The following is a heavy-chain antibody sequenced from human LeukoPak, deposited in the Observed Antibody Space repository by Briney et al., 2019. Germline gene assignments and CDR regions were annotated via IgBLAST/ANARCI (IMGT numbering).Heavy chain of an antibody. CDR3: ARAFRWYDSSGYYPDAFDI. D-gene: IGHD3-22*01. V-gene: IGHV4-31*03. CDR2: IYYSGST. CDR1: GGSISSGGYY. Sequence: SETLSLTCTVSGGSISSGGYYWSWIRQHPGKGLEWIGYIYYSGSTYYNPSLKSRVTISVDTSKNQFTLKLSSVTAADTAVYYCARAFRWYDSSGYYPDAFDIWGQGTMVTVSS. J-gene: IGHJ3*02.